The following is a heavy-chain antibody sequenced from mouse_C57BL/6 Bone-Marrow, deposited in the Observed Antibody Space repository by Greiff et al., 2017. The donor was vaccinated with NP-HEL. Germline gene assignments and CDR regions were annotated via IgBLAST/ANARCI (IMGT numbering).Heavy chain of an antibody. J-gene: IGHJ3*01. CDR2: IRNKANNHAT. CDR1: GFTFSDAW. V-gene: IGHV6-6*01. Sequence: EVKLVESGGGLVQPGGSMKLSCAASGFTFSDAWMDWVRPSPEKGLEWVAEIRNKANNHATYYAESVKGRFTISSDDSKSSVYLQINSLRAEDTGIYYCTRPVYDYDEDAWFAYWGQGTLVTVSA. CDR3: TRPVYDYDEDAWFAY. D-gene: IGHD2-4*01.